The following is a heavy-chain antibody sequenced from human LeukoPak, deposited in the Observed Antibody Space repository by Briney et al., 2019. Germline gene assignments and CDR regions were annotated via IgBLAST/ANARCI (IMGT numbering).Heavy chain of an antibody. D-gene: IGHD4-17*01. CDR3: ARADSGDYVDY. V-gene: IGHV4-59*01. CDR1: GGSISSYY. CDR2: IDYSGST. J-gene: IGHJ4*02. Sequence: PSETLSLTCTVSGGSISSYYWNWIRQPPGKGLEWIGYIDYSGSTNYNPSLKSRVTISVGTSENQFSLKLSSVTAADTALYYCARADSGDYVDYRGQGTLVTVSS.